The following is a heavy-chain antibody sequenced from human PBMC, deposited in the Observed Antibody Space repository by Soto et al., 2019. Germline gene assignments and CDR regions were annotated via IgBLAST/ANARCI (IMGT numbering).Heavy chain of an antibody. CDR3: ARETNSHYCSGGSCQIDY. J-gene: IGHJ4*02. CDR2: IYSGGST. D-gene: IGHD2-15*01. CDR1: GFTVSSNY. Sequence: EVQLVESGGGLVQPGGSLRLSCAASGFTVSSNYMSWVRQAPGKGLEWVSVIYSGGSTYYADSVKGRFTISRDNSKNTLYLLMNSLRAEDTAVYYCARETNSHYCSGGSCQIDYWGQGTLVTVSS. V-gene: IGHV3-66*01.